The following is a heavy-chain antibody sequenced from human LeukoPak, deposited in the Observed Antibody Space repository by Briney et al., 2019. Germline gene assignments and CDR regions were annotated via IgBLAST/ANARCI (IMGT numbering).Heavy chain of an antibody. V-gene: IGHV4-59*01. Sequence: PSETLSLTCTVSGGSISSYYWSWIRQPPGKGLEWIGYIYYSGSTNYNPSLKSRVTISVDTSENQFSLKLSSVTAADTAVYYCARDRLYCSSTSCFHYFDYWGQGTLVTVSS. D-gene: IGHD2-2*01. J-gene: IGHJ4*02. CDR2: IYYSGST. CDR3: ARDRLYCSSTSCFHYFDY. CDR1: GGSISSYY.